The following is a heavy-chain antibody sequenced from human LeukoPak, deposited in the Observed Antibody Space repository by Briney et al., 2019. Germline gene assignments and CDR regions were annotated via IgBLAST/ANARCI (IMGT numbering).Heavy chain of an antibody. Sequence: GGSLRLSCPTSGLTFSSNWMHWVRQAPGKGLVWVSRINSDGSSTIYADSVKGRFTISRDNAKNTLYLQMNSLRAEDTAVYYCSTQRGGSPGDYWGQGALVTVSS. J-gene: IGHJ4*02. D-gene: IGHD6-25*01. V-gene: IGHV3-74*01. CDR2: INSDGSST. CDR3: STQRGGSPGDY. CDR1: GLTFSSNW.